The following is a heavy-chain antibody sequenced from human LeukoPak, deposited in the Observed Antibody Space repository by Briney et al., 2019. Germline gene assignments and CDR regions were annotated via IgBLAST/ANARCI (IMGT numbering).Heavy chain of an antibody. CDR1: GFTFSSYW. J-gene: IGHJ6*03. CDR2: IKQDGSEK. CDR3: ARVNWNYPYYMDV. Sequence: GGSLRLSCAASGFTFSSYWMSWVRQASGKGLEWVANIKQDGSEKYYVDSVKGRFTISRDNAKNSLYLQMNSLRAEDTAVYYCARVNWNYPYYMDVWGKGTTVTVSS. D-gene: IGHD1-7*01. V-gene: IGHV3-7*04.